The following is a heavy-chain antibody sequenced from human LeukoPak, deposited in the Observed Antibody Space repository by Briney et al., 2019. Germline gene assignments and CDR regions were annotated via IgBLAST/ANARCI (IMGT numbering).Heavy chain of an antibody. CDR2: INSDGSGT. V-gene: IGHV3-74*01. Sequence: GGSLRLSCAASGFTFSTYWMHWVRQAPGKGLVWVSRINSDGSGTSDADFVKGRFTISRDNSKNTLYLQMNSLRAEDTAMYYCARDRLTNDAFDIWGQGTMVTVSS. J-gene: IGHJ3*02. D-gene: IGHD2-8*01. CDR3: ARDRLTNDAFDI. CDR1: GFTFSTYW.